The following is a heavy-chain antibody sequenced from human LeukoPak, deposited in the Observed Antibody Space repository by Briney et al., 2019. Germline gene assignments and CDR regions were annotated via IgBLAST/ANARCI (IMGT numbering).Heavy chain of an antibody. J-gene: IGHJ4*02. CDR2: IYYSGST. CDR1: GGSISSYY. D-gene: IGHD3-22*01. Sequence: SETLSLTCTVSGGSISSYYWSWIRQPAGKGLKWIGYIYYSGSTNYNPSLKSRVTISVDTSKNQFSLKLSSVTAADTAVYYCASHYYDSSGYFDYWGQGTLVTVSS. V-gene: IGHV4-59*01. CDR3: ASHYYDSSGYFDY.